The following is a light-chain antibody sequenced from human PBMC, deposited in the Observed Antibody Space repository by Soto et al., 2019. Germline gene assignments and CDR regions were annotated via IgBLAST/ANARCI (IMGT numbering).Light chain of an antibody. Sequence: ETVMTQSPATLSVSLGESATLSCRASQSVSSYLASYQQKPGQGPRLLIHDASNMATGVSARFSGSGYGTDFTLTISILEPDDFAVYYCHQRSSWPRGTFGQGTKVDIK. V-gene: IGKV3-11*01. J-gene: IGKJ1*01. CDR1: QSVSSY. CDR3: HQRSSWPRGT. CDR2: DAS.